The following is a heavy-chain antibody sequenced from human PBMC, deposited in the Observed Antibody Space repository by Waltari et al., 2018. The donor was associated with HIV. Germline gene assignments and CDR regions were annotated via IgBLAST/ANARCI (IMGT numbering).Heavy chain of an antibody. J-gene: IGHJ4*02. CDR1: SESFSGNY. D-gene: IGHD6-13*01. CDR3: ARMPILGYGSYTFDS. Sequence: QVQLKQWGAGMLKPSETLSLTCSVYSESFSGNYWSWIRQPPGKGLEWIGEVNHSGSTNYNPSLKSRGTISVDTSKKQFSLRLTSVTAADTAIYYCARMPILGYGSYTFDSWGQGALVTVSS. CDR2: VNHSGST. V-gene: IGHV4-34*01.